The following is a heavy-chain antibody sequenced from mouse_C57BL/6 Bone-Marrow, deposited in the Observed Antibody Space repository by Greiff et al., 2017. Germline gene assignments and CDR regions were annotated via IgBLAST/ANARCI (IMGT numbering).Heavy chain of an antibody. J-gene: IGHJ3*01. V-gene: IGHV1-50*01. CDR3: ARGYYGSSYAWFAY. CDR1: GYTFTSYW. Sequence: VQLQQPGAELVKPGASVKLSCKASGYTFTSYWMQWVKQRPGQGLEWIGEIDPSDSYTNYNQKFKGKATLTVDTSSSTAYMQLSSLTSEDSAVYYCARGYYGSSYAWFAYWGQGTLVTVSA. CDR2: IDPSDSYT. D-gene: IGHD1-1*01.